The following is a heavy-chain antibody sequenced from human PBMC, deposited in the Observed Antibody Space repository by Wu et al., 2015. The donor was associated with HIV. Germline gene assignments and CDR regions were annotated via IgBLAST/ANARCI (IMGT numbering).Heavy chain of an antibody. CDR3: ARLVGGLQLWIRLNQGGYLDY. V-gene: IGHV1-46*01. CDR2: INPSAGST. J-gene: IGHJ4*02. Sequence: QVQLVQSGAEVRKPGASVKVSCKASGYSFTTYYLNWVRQAPGQGLEWMGIINPSAGSTTYAQKFQGRVTMTRDTSTTTVYMELSSLRSDDTAIYYCARLVGGLQLWIRLNQGGYLDYWGQGTLITVSS. CDR1: GYSFTTYY. D-gene: IGHD1-7*01.